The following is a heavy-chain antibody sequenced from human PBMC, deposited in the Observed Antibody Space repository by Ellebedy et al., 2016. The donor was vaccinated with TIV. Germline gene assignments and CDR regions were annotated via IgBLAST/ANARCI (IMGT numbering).Heavy chain of an antibody. D-gene: IGHD6-6*01. Sequence: ASVKVSCKASGYTFTGYYMHWVRQAPGQGLEWMGWINPNSGGTTYAQKFQGRVTMTRDTSISTAYMELSGLKFDDTAMYYCARTRGTSSVELDPWGQGTLVTVSS. J-gene: IGHJ5*02. CDR1: GYTFTGYY. CDR3: ARTRGTSSVELDP. V-gene: IGHV1-2*02. CDR2: INPNSGGT.